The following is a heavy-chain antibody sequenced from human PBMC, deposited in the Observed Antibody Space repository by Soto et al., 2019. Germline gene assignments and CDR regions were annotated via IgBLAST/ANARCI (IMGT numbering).Heavy chain of an antibody. Sequence: SGPTLVNPTQTLTLTCTFSGFSLSTSGMCVSWIRQPPGKALEWLALIDWDDDKYYSTSLKTRLTIYKNTSKNQVVLTMTNMKPLDTATYYCARGAYDILTGYYHPPDYWGQGTLVTVSS. V-gene: IGHV2-70*01. J-gene: IGHJ4*02. CDR1: GFSLSTSGMC. D-gene: IGHD3-9*01. CDR3: ARGAYDILTGYYHPPDY. CDR2: IDWDDDK.